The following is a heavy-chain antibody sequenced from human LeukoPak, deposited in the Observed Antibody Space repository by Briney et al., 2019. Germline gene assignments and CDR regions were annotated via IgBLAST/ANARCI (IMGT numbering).Heavy chain of an antibody. V-gene: IGHV4-4*09. CDR3: ARHRGSGSWYPIDSWFDP. J-gene: IGHJ5*02. CDR2: IYTSGST. D-gene: IGHD6-13*01. Sequence: SETLSLTCTVSGGSISSYYWSWIRQPPGKGLEWIGYIYTSGSTNYNPSLKSRVTISVDTSKNQFSLKLSSVTAADTAVYYCARHRGSGSWYPIDSWFDPWGQGTLVAVSS. CDR1: GGSISSYY.